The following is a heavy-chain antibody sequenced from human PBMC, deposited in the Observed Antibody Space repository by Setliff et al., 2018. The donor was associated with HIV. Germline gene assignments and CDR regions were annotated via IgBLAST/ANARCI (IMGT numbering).Heavy chain of an antibody. D-gene: IGHD5-12*01. Sequence: LSLTCTVSGRSISSSTYYWGWLRQPPGKGLEWIGSIYYTGNPQYNPSLKSRVTISVDTSKNQFSLQLRSVTAADTAVYYCARPGMATLKVWVDNWGQGTLVTVSS. V-gene: IGHV4-39*01. J-gene: IGHJ5*02. CDR2: IYYTGNP. CDR3: ARPGMATLKVWVDN. CDR1: GRSISSSTYY.